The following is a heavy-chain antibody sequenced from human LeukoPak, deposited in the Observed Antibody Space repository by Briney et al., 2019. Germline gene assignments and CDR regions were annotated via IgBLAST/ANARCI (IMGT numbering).Heavy chain of an antibody. D-gene: IGHD6-19*01. J-gene: IGHJ4*02. CDR3: AKDIAVADIRYYFDY. CDR1: GFTFDDYA. Sequence: GGSLRLSCAASGFTFDDYAMHWVRQAPGKGLEWVSLISWDGGSTYYADSVKGRFTIPRDNSKNSLYLQMNSLRAEDTALYYCAKDIAVADIRYYFDYWGQGTLATVSS. V-gene: IGHV3-43D*03. CDR2: ISWDGGST.